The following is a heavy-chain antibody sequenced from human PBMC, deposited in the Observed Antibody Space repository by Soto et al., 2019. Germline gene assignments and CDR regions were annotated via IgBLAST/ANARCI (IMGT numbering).Heavy chain of an antibody. D-gene: IGHD3-3*01. CDR1: GGSISSYY. J-gene: IGHJ4*02. CDR3: ASGDFWSGPSTSPLTD. V-gene: IGHV4-59*01. CDR2: IYYSGST. Sequence: SETLSLTCTVSGGSISSYYWSWIRQPPGKGLEWIGYIYYSGSTNYNPSLKSRVTISVDTSKNQFSLKLSSVTAADTAVYYCASGDFWSGPSTSPLTDWGQGTLVTVSS.